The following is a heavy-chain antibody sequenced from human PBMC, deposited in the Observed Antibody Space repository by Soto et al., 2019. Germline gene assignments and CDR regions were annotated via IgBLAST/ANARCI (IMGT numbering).Heavy chain of an antibody. CDR1: GGSINSGGYF. Sequence: PSETLSLTCSVSGGSINSGGYFWSWIRQHPGKGLECIGYIYHSGITYYNPSLKSRVTISVDTSKNEFSLQLRSVTAADTAVYFCASFHNTSPGWLDPWGQGTMVTVYS. J-gene: IGHJ5*02. CDR3: ASFHNTSPGWLDP. CDR2: IYHSGIT. V-gene: IGHV4-31*03. D-gene: IGHD1-20*01.